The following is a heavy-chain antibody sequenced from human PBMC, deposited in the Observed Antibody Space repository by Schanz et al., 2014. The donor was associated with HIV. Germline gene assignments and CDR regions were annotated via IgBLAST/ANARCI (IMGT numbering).Heavy chain of an antibody. Sequence: QVQLVQSGAAVKKPGASVKVSCKASGYTFTDYFVHWVRQAPGQGLEWMGWINPNEGDTKFAQKFRGRVTMTRGTSISTAYMELTRLRYDDTALYYCAKSRFQLHWFDSWGQGTLVTVSS. CDR1: GYTFTDYF. CDR3: AKSRFQLHWFDS. V-gene: IGHV1-2*02. CDR2: INPNEGDT. J-gene: IGHJ5*01. D-gene: IGHD2-2*01.